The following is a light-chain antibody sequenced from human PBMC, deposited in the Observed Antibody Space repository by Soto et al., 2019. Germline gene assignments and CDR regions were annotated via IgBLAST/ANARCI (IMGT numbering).Light chain of an antibody. CDR1: SSNIGAGYD. CDR3: QSYDDSLSCSV. V-gene: IGLV1-40*01. Sequence: QSVLTQPPSVSGAPGQRVTISCTWSSSNIGAGYDVHWYQQLPGTAPKLLIYGNTNRLSGVPDRFSGSKSDTSASLAITGLQAEDEADYYCQSYDDSLSCSVFGGGTKVTVL. CDR2: GNT. J-gene: IGLJ3*02.